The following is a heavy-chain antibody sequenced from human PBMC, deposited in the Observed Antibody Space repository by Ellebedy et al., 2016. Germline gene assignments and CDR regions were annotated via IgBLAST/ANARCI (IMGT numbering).Heavy chain of an antibody. Sequence: GSLRLSCTVSGGSVSSGSYYWSWIRQPPGKGLEWIGYIYYSGTTNYNPSLKSRITIAVDTSKNQFSLKLSSVTAADTAVYYCARVSARANGPDYWGKGTLVTVSS. V-gene: IGHV4-61*01. D-gene: IGHD6-6*01. J-gene: IGHJ4*02. CDR1: GGSVSSGSYY. CDR3: ARVSARANGPDY. CDR2: IYYSGTT.